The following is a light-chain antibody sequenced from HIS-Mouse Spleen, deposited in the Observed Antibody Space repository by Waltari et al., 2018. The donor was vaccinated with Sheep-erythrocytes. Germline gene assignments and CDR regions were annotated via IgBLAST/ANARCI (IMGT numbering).Light chain of an antibody. V-gene: IGLV2-23*01. Sequence: QSALTQPASVSGSPGQSITISCTGTSSDVGSYNLVSWYQQHPGKAPKLMIYEGSKRPSGVSTRFSGLQAEDEADYYCCSYAGSSTPWVFGGGTKLTVL. CDR1: SSDVGSYNL. CDR3: CSYAGSSTPWV. CDR2: EGS. J-gene: IGLJ3*02.